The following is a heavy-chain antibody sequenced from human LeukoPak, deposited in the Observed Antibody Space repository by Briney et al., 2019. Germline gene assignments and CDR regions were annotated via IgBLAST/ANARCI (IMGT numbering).Heavy chain of an antibody. CDR3: ARLPGYCSGGSCLPTLDY. Sequence: ASVKVSCKASGYTFTGYYMHWVRQAPGQGLEWMGWINPNSGGTNYAQKFQGRVTMTRDTSISTAYMELSRLRSDDTAVYYCARLPGYCSGGSCLPTLDYWGQGTLVTVSS. J-gene: IGHJ4*02. CDR2: INPNSGGT. D-gene: IGHD2-15*01. V-gene: IGHV1-2*02. CDR1: GYTFTGYY.